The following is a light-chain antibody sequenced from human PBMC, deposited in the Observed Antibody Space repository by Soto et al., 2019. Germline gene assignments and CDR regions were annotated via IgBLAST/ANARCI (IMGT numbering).Light chain of an antibody. Sequence: QSLLTPASSVSGSPCQSITIPCTGNSSDVGGYNYVSWYQQHPGKAPKLMIYDVSNRPSGVSNRFSGSKSGNTASLTISGLQAEDEADYYCSSYTSSSTGVFGTGTKVTVL. CDR1: SSDVGGYNY. CDR2: DVS. CDR3: SSYTSSSTGV. J-gene: IGLJ1*01. V-gene: IGLV2-14*01.